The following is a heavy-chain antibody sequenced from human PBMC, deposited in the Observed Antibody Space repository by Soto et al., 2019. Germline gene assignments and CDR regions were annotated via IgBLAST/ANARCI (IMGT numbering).Heavy chain of an antibody. J-gene: IGHJ6*02. Sequence: QLQLQESGPGLVKPSETLSLTCTVSGGSISSSSYYWGWIRQPPGKGLEWIGSIYYSGSTYYNPSLKRRVTISVDTSKNQFSLKLSSVTAAYTAVYYCARLLAAGKDYYYYGMDVWGQGTTVTVSS. CDR3: ARLLAAGKDYYYYGMDV. CDR1: GGSISSSSYY. D-gene: IGHD2-15*01. CDR2: IYYSGST. V-gene: IGHV4-39*01.